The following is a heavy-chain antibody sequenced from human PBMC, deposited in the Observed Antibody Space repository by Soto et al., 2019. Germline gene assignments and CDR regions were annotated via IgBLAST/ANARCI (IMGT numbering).Heavy chain of an antibody. V-gene: IGHV4-59*01. D-gene: IGHD4-17*01. CDR2: IYYSGST. Sequence: SETLSLTCTVSGGSISSYYWSWIRQPPGKGLEWIGYIYYSGSTNYNPSLKSRVTISVDTSKNQFSLKLSSVTAADTVVYYCARGPMTTTAYYMDVWGKGTTVTVSS. CDR3: ARGPMTTTAYYMDV. J-gene: IGHJ6*03. CDR1: GGSISSYY.